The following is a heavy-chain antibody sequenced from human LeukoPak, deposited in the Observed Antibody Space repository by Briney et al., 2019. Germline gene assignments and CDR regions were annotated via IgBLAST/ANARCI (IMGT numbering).Heavy chain of an antibody. J-gene: IGHJ5*02. V-gene: IGHV3-23*01. CDR3: ARDRGNIVVAPNAIRGWFDP. CDR2: ISGSGDSP. D-gene: IGHD2-2*02. CDR1: GFTFSSYT. Sequence: GGSLRLSCAASGFTFSSYTMSWVRQAPGKGLEWVSVISGSGDSPYSADSVKGRFTISRDNSKNTLYLQMNSLRAEDTAVYYCARDRGNIVVAPNAIRGWFDPWGQGTLVTVSS.